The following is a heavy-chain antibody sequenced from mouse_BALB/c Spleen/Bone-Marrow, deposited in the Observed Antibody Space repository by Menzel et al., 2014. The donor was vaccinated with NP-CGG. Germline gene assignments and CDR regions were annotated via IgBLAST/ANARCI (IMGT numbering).Heavy chain of an antibody. CDR2: ILPGSGST. D-gene: IGHD2-2*01. Sequence: VQLQQSGAELMKPGASVKISCKATGYTFXSYWIEWVKQRPGHGLEWIGEILPGSGSTNYNEKFKGKATFTADTSSNTAYMQLSSLTSEDSAVYYCARGLWLRRSYYAMDYWGQGTSVTVSS. V-gene: IGHV1-9*01. J-gene: IGHJ4*01. CDR3: ARGLWLRRSYYAMDY. CDR1: GYTFXSYW.